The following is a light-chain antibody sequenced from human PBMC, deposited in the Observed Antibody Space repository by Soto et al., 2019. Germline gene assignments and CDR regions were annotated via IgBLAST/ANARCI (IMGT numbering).Light chain of an antibody. V-gene: IGKV1-9*01. J-gene: IGKJ4*01. Sequence: DIQLTQSPSFLSASVGDRVTITCRASQGVSSYLAWYQQKPGKAPKLLIYAASTMPSGVPSRFIGSGSGTEFTLTISSLQPEVFATYYYQQLNSYPRLTFGGGTKVEIK. CDR1: QGVSSY. CDR3: QQLNSYPRLT. CDR2: AAS.